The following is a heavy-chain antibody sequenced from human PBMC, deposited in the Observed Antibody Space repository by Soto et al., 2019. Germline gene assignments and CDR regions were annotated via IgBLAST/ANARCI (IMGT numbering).Heavy chain of an antibody. CDR3: AKGQWELSTPDY. Sequence: EVQVLESGGGLVQPGGSLRISCAASGFTFSSYAMSWVRQAPGKGLEWVSGVSGGGGSTYYADSVKGRFTISRDNSKNTLYLQMNSLRPEDTALYYCAKGQWELSTPDYWGQGALVTVSS. D-gene: IGHD1-26*01. J-gene: IGHJ4*02. CDR1: GFTFSSYA. V-gene: IGHV3-23*01. CDR2: VSGGGGST.